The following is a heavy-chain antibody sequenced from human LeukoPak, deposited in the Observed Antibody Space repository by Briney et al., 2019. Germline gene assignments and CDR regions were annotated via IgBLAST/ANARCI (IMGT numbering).Heavy chain of an antibody. V-gene: IGHV4-34*01. D-gene: IGHD5-18*01. Sequence: SETLSLTCAVYGGSFSGYYWSWIRQPPGKGLEWIGEINHSGSTNCNPSLKSRVTISVDTSKNQFSLKLSSVTAADTAVYYCARGKGGYSYGVTPYYYYYMDVWGKGTTVTVSS. CDR1: GGSFSGYY. J-gene: IGHJ6*03. CDR3: ARGKGGYSYGVTPYYYYYMDV. CDR2: INHSGST.